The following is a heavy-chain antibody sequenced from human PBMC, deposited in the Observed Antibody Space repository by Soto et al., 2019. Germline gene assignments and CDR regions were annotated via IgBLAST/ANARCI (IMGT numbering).Heavy chain of an antibody. CDR2: ISGSGGST. D-gene: IGHD6-6*01. J-gene: IGHJ6*02. CDR1: GFTFGSYA. CDR3: AKARAARRLHYYGMDV. V-gene: IGHV3-23*01. Sequence: PGGSLRLSCAASGFTFGSYAMSWVRQAPGKGLEWVSAISGSGGSTYYADSVKGRFTISRDNSKNTLYLQMNSLRAEDTAVYYCAKARAARRLHYYGMDVWGQGTTVTVSS.